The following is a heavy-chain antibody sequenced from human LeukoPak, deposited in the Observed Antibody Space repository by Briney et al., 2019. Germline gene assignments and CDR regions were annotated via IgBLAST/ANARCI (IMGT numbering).Heavy chain of an antibody. CDR3: ARVSDEGYSYGLRTNWFDP. Sequence: SETLSLTCTVSGYSISSGYYWGWIRQPPGKGLEWIGSIYHSGRTFYNPSLKSRVTISVDTSKNQFSLKLTSVTAADTAVYYCARVSDEGYSYGLRTNWFDPWGQGTLVTVSS. J-gene: IGHJ5*02. CDR1: GYSISSGYY. V-gene: IGHV4-38-2*02. D-gene: IGHD5-18*01. CDR2: IYHSGRT.